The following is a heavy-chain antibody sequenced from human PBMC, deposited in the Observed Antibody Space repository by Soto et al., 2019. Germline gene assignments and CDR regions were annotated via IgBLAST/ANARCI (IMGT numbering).Heavy chain of an antibody. D-gene: IGHD2-2*01. CDR1: GGSFSGYY. Sequence: SETLSLTCAVYGGSFSGYYWSWIRQPPGKGLEWIGEINHSGSTNYNPSLKSRVTISVDTSKNQFSLKLSSVTAADTAVYYCARAKRLGYCSSTSCRGNSNFDYWGQGTLVTVSS. CDR2: INHSGST. J-gene: IGHJ4*02. CDR3: ARAKRLGYCSSTSCRGNSNFDY. V-gene: IGHV4-34*01.